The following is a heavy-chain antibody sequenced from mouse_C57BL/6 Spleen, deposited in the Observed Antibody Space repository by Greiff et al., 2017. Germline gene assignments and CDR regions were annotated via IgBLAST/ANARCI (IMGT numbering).Heavy chain of an antibody. CDR2: IDPSDSET. D-gene: IGHD3-3*01. Sequence: QVHVKQPGAELVRPGSSVKLSCKASGYTFTSYWMHWVKQRPIQGLEWIGNIDPSDSETNYKQKFKDKATLTVDKSSSTAYMQLSSLTSEDSAVYYCAREGFDVDYWGKGTTLTVSS. J-gene: IGHJ2*01. CDR3: AREGFDVDY. V-gene: IGHV1-52*01. CDR1: GYTFTSYW.